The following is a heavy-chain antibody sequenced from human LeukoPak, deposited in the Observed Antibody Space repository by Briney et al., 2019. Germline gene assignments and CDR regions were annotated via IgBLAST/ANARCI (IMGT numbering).Heavy chain of an antibody. J-gene: IGHJ6*03. Sequence: GGSLRLSCAGSGFYSNDYGRYDMSWVRHAPGKGLEWVSAISGTADTTKYADSVKGRFTISRDNSKNTLYLQMNSLRAEDTAVYYCAKGWDNFYFYYYMDVWGKGTMVTVS. CDR1: GFYSNDYGRYD. CDR2: ISGTADTT. D-gene: IGHD1-26*01. V-gene: IGHV3-23*01. CDR3: AKGWDNFYFYYYMDV.